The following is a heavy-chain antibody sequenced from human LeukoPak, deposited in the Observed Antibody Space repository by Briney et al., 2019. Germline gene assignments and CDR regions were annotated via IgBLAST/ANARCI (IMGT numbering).Heavy chain of an antibody. CDR3: ARSGGQQLVRHFDY. CDR2: INHSGST. Sequence: SETLSLTCAVYGGSFSGYYWSWIRQPPGKGLEWIGEINHSGSTNYNPSLKSRVTISVDTSKNQFSLKLSSVTAADTAVYYCARSGGQQLVRHFDYWGQGTLVTVSS. CDR1: GGSFSGYY. D-gene: IGHD6-13*01. V-gene: IGHV4-34*01. J-gene: IGHJ4*02.